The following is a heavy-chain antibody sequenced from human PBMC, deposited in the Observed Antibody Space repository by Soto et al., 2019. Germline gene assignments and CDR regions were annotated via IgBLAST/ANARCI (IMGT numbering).Heavy chain of an antibody. V-gene: IGHV1-69*06. J-gene: IGHJ5*02. D-gene: IGHD1-26*01. CDR2: IIPIFGTA. CDR3: ARDESSIVGVWFDP. Sequence: SVKVSCKASGGTFSSYAISWVRQAPGQGLEWMGGIIPIFGTANYAQKFQGGVTITADKSTSTAYMELSSLRSEDTAVYYCARDESSIVGVWFDPWGQGTLVTVSS. CDR1: GGTFSSYA.